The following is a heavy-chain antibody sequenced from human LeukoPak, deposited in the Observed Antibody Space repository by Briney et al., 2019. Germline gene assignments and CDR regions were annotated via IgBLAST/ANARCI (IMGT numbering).Heavy chain of an antibody. D-gene: IGHD6-19*01. Sequence: ASVKVCCKASGYTFTSYDINWVRQATGQGLEWMGWMNPNSGNTGYAQKFQGRVTMTRNTSISTAYMELSSLRSEDTAVYYCARSTRYSSGWYVPYYYYGMDVWGQGTTVTVSS. CDR1: GYTFTSYD. V-gene: IGHV1-8*01. CDR2: MNPNSGNT. CDR3: ARSTRYSSGWYVPYYYYGMDV. J-gene: IGHJ6*02.